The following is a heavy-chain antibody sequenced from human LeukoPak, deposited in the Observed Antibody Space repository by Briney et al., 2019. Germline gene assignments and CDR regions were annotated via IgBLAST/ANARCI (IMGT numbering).Heavy chain of an antibody. D-gene: IGHD6-13*01. J-gene: IGHJ4*02. CDR2: IYYSGST. CDR1: GGSISSSSYY. CDR3: ARLPGRATPGTDY. Sequence: SETLSLTCTVSGGSISSSSYYWGWIRQPPGKGLEWIGSIYYSGSTYYNPSLKSRVTISVDTSKNQFSLKLSSVTAADTVVYYCARLPGRATPGTDYWGQGTLVTVSS. V-gene: IGHV4-39*01.